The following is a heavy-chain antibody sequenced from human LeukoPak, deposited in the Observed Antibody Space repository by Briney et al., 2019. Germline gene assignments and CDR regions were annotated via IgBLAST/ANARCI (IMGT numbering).Heavy chain of an antibody. CDR2: IKQDGGET. CDR1: GFSFSTYW. CDR3: AKKGTYGQIEY. D-gene: IGHD3-10*01. V-gene: IGHV3-7*02. J-gene: IGHJ4*02. Sequence: PGGSPRLSCAASGFSFSTYWMTWVRQAPGKGLEWVASIKQDGGETFYVVSVKGRFTISRDNAKNSLYLQMNSLRAEDTAVYHCAKKGTYGQIEYWGQGNLVTVSS.